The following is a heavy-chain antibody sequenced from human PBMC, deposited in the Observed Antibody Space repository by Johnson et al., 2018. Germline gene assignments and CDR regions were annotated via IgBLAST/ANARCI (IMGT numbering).Heavy chain of an antibody. D-gene: IGHD2/OR15-2a*01. CDR2: INRDGSSI. J-gene: IGHJ6*03. CDR3: ARDSMGTGTEYFYYYIDV. CDR1: GFTFSDYW. V-gene: IGHV3-74*01. Sequence: EVQLVESGGGLVQPGGSLRLSCAASGFTFSDYWMHWVRQVPGKGPVWVSRINRDGSSIYYTDSVKGRFTVSRDNAKNTLYLQMSSLRGEDTAIYYCARDSMGTGTEYFYYYIDVWGKGTTVTVSS.